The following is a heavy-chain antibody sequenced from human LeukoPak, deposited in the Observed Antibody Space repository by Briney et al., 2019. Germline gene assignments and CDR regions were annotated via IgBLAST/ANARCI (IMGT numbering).Heavy chain of an antibody. CDR1: GGSISNDY. CDR3: ARGLQDNLSSGYYWNWFDP. CDR2: LSYSGST. V-gene: IGHV4-59*12. D-gene: IGHD3-22*01. Sequence: SETLSLTCTVSGGSISNDYYTWIRRSPAKGLEWIGYLSYSGSTNYNPSLKSRVTLSLDTSKNQFSLKLSSVTAADTAVYYCARGLQDNLSSGYYWNWFDPGGQGTLVTVSS. J-gene: IGHJ5*02.